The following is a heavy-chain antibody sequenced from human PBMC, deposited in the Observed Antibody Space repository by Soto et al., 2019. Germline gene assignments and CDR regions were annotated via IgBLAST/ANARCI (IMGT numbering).Heavy chain of an antibody. Sequence: ASVKVSCKASGGTFSSYAISWVRQAPGQGLEWMGGIIPIFGTANYAQKFQGRVTITADKSTSKAYMELSSLRSEDTAVYYCAQALTTAFYDSSGYYLYWGQGTLVTVSS. V-gene: IGHV1-69*06. CDR1: GGTFSSYA. D-gene: IGHD3-22*01. J-gene: IGHJ4*02. CDR2: IIPIFGTA. CDR3: AQALTTAFYDSSGYYLY.